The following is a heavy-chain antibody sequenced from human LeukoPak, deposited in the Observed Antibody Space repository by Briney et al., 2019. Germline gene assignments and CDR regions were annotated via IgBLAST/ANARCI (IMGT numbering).Heavy chain of an antibody. D-gene: IGHD4-17*01. J-gene: IGHJ4*02. CDR1: GYIFTDYA. CDR2: INAGNGKT. V-gene: IGHV1-3*01. Sequence: ASVKVSCKASGYIFTDYAIQWVRQAPGQGLEWMGWINAGNGKTKYSQKFQGRVTITRDTSASTAYMELSGLRSDDTAVYYCAKARWTSTVTTYYLDFWGQGTLVTVSS. CDR3: AKARWTSTVTTYYLDF.